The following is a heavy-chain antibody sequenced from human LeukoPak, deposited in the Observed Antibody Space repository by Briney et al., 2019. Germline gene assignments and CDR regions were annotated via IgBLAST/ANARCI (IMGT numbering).Heavy chain of an antibody. CDR3: AKDISGGDCPDY. J-gene: IGHJ4*02. CDR2: ISGSGGST. D-gene: IGHD2-21*02. CDR1: GFTFSSYG. Sequence: GGSLRLSCAASGFTFSSYGMSWVRQAPGKGLEWVSAISGSGGSTYYADSVKGRFTISRDNSKNTLYLQMNSLSTEDTAVYYCAKDISGGDCPDYWGQGTLVTVSS. V-gene: IGHV3-23*01.